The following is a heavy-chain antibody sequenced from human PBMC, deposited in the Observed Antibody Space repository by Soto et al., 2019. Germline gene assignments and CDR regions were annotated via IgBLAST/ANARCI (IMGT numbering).Heavy chain of an antibody. CDR2: IVVGSGNT. D-gene: IGHD3-22*01. Sequence: ASVKVSCKATGFTFSSSAVQWVRQARGQRLEWIGWIVVGSGNTNYAQKFKERVTITRNMSTSTAYLELSSLRSADTAVFYCAVGYYYDSSDYRPNYWGQGTLVTVSS. J-gene: IGHJ4*02. CDR1: GFTFSSSA. CDR3: AVGYYYDSSDYRPNY. V-gene: IGHV1-58*01.